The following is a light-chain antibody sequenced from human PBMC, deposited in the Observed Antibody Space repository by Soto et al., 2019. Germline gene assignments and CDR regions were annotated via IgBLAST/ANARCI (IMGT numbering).Light chain of an antibody. CDR2: AAS. CDR3: QQDNSFPVT. J-gene: IGKJ3*01. CDR1: QASSGW. Sequence: DIQITQSPSSVSASVVDRVTITCRASQASSGWLAWYQQKPGKAPNLLIYAASHLHSGVSSRFSGSGSGTDFTLTISSLQPEDFATYYCQQDNSFPVTFGPGTKVDIK. V-gene: IGKV1-12*01.